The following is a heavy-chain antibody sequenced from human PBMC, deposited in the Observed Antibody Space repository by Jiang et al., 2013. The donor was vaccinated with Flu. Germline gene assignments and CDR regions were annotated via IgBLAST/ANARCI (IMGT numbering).Heavy chain of an antibody. CDR3: ARALDGNCSGGSCSRAVDI. D-gene: IGHD2-15*01. Sequence: VQLVESGGGLVQPGGSLRLSCAASGFTFSSSWMHWVRHSPGKGLVWVSRIDSDGSNTNYADSVKGRFTISRDNAKNTLYLQMNSLRADDTAVYFCARALDGNCSGGSCSRAVDIWGQGTKVTVSS. CDR1: GFTFSSSW. J-gene: IGHJ3*02. CDR2: IDSDGSNT. V-gene: IGHV3-74*01.